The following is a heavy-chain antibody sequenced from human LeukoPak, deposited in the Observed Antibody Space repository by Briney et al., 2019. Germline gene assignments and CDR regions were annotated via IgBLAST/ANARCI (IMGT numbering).Heavy chain of an antibody. Sequence: GGSLRLSCAASGFIFRNYWMHWVRQAPGKGLVWVSRINGGGSNTIYADSVKGRFTISRDNAKNTLYLQINSLTAEDTAGVYCAKQYSYGYDYWGQGTLVTVSS. CDR3: AKQYSYGYDY. CDR1: GFIFRNYW. V-gene: IGHV3-74*01. CDR2: INGGGSNT. D-gene: IGHD5-18*01. J-gene: IGHJ4*02.